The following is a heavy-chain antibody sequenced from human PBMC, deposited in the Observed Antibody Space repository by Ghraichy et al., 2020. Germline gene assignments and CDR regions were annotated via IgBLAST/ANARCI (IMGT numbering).Heavy chain of an antibody. D-gene: IGHD2-2*01. J-gene: IGHJ5*02. CDR2: INHSGST. Sequence: SETLSLTCAVYGGSFSGYYWSWIRQPPGKGLEWIGEINHSGSTNYNPSLKSRVTISVDTSKNQFSLKLSSVTAADTAVYYCARGRGGYCSSTSCLNWFDPWGQGTLVTVSS. CDR3: ARGRGGYCSSTSCLNWFDP. V-gene: IGHV4-34*01. CDR1: GGSFSGYY.